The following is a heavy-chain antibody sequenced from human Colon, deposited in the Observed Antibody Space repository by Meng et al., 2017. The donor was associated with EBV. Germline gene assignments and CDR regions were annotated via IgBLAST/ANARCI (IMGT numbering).Heavy chain of an antibody. CDR3: ASSDCSGGTCYLDC. CDR2: INHVGST. J-gene: IGHJ4*02. V-gene: IGHV4-34*01. CDR1: GGSFSDSY. Sequence: GHLRQWGAGLLKPSETLSLTCTVYGGSFSDSYWTWIRQPPGKGLEWIGEINHVGSTTYNPSLKSRVTISVDTSKNQFSLKLSSVTAADAAVYYCASSDCSGGTCYLDCWGQGTLVTVSS. D-gene: IGHD2-15*01.